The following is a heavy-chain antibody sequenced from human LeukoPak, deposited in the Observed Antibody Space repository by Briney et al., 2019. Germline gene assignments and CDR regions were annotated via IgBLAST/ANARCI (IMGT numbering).Heavy chain of an antibody. Sequence: PSETLSLTCTVSGGSISSSSYYWGWIRQPPGKGLEWIGSIYYSGSTYYNPSLKSRVTISLDTSRNQFSLKLNSVTAADTAVYYCARGRYFDWLTVYYFDYWGQGTLVTVSS. D-gene: IGHD3-9*01. V-gene: IGHV4-39*07. CDR1: GGSISSSSYY. CDR3: ARGRYFDWLTVYYFDY. J-gene: IGHJ4*02. CDR2: IYYSGST.